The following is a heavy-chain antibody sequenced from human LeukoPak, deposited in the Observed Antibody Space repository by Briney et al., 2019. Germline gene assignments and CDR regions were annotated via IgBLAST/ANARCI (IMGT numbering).Heavy chain of an antibody. D-gene: IGHD6-13*01. CDR1: GGSFSGYY. CDR3: ARGLEAAAGIDY. J-gene: IGHJ4*02. Sequence: SETLSLTCAVYGGSFSGYYWSWIRQPLGKGLEWIGEINHSGSTNYNPSLKSRVTISVDTSKNQFSLKLSSVTAADTAVYYCARGLEAAAGIDYWGQGTLVTVSS. V-gene: IGHV4-34*01. CDR2: INHSGST.